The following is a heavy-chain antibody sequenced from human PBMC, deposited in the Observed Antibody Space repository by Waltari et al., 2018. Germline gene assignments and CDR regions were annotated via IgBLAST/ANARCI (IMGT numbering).Heavy chain of an antibody. Sequence: QVQLQESGPALVRPSETLSLTCVVSDYSIGSGYYWGWIRQAPGKGLEWIANIYHEGNTYYNPSLKSRGAISMDTSENQFSLKLRSVTATDTAVYYCARLALGYCTSPRCRQNESWGQGTLVTVSS. J-gene: IGHJ5*02. D-gene: IGHD2-8*01. V-gene: IGHV4-38-2*01. CDR2: IYHEGNT. CDR1: DYSIGSGYY. CDR3: ARLALGYCTSPRCRQNES.